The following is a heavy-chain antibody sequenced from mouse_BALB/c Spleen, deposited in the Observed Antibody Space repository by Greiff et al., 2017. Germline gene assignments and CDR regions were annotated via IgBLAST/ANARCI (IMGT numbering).Heavy chain of an antibody. CDR2: ISSGSSTI. CDR3: ARSFHYYGYYAMDY. D-gene: IGHD1-2*01. V-gene: IGHV5-17*02. CDR1: GFTFSSFG. Sequence: EVKLVESGGGLVQPGGSRKLSCAASGFTFSSFGMHWVRQAPEKGLEWVAYISSGSSTIYYADTVKGRFTISRDNPKNTLFLQMTSLRSEDTAMYYCARSFHYYGYYAMDYWGQGTSVTVSS. J-gene: IGHJ4*01.